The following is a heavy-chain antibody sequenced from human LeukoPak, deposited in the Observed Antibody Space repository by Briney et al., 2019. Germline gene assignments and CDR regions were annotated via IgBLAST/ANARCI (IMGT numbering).Heavy chain of an antibody. CDR1: GFTFSSYG. CDR2: ISYDGSNK. D-gene: IGHD3-3*01. Sequence: PGGSLRLSCAASGFTFSSYGMHWVRQAPGKGLEWVAVISYDGSNKYYADSVKGRFTISRDNSKNTLYLQMNSLRAEDTAVYYCAKSGLRFLEWLFSPVGYWGQGTLVTVSS. J-gene: IGHJ4*02. V-gene: IGHV3-30*18. CDR3: AKSGLRFLEWLFSPVGY.